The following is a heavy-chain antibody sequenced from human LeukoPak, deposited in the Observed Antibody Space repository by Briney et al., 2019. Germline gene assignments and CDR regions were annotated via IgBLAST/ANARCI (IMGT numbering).Heavy chain of an antibody. Sequence: GGSLRLSCAASGFSFSSYRMNWVRQAPGKGLEWVSSVSNSGDYIHYADSVRGRFTISRDNSKNTLYLQMNSLRAEDAAVYFCAKAPVTSCRGAYCYPFDSWGQGTLVTVSS. CDR2: VSNSGDYI. CDR1: GFSFSSYR. J-gene: IGHJ4*02. CDR3: AKAPVTSCRGAYCYPFDS. D-gene: IGHD2-21*01. V-gene: IGHV3-21*04.